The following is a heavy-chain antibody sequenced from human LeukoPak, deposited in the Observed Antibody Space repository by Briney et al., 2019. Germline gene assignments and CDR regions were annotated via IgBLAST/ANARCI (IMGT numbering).Heavy chain of an antibody. J-gene: IGHJ5*02. CDR1: GYTFTNYG. Sequence: ASMKVSCKASGYTFTNYGFSWVRQAPGQGLEWMGWISANNGHTNYAEKLQGRVTMTTDTSTSTAYMELKSLRSDDTAVYYCVRDDIVAQAWFDPWGQGTLVTVSS. D-gene: IGHD3-16*02. CDR2: ISANNGHT. V-gene: IGHV1-18*01. CDR3: VRDDIVAQAWFDP.